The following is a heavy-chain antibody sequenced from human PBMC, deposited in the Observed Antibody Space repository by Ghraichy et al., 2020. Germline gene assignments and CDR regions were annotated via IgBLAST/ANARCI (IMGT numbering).Heavy chain of an antibody. CDR3: AKEFGGNPYDY. V-gene: IGHV3-23*01. CDR2: ISYRDGST. Sequence: GGSLRLSCAASGFTFSNYAMGWVRQAPGEGLEWVSVISYRDGSTYYADSVKGRFTISRDNSKNTLYLQMNSLRAEDTAVYYCAKEFGGNPYDYWGQGALVTVSS. D-gene: IGHD4-23*01. CDR1: GFTFSNYA. J-gene: IGHJ4*02.